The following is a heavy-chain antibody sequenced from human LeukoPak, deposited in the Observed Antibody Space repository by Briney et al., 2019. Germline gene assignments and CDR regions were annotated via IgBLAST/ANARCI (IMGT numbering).Heavy chain of an antibody. CDR2: IKQDGSAK. Sequence: PGGSLRLSCAASGFTFNNYWMSWVRQVPGKGLQWVANIKQDGSAKFYVDSVKGRFTISRDNTKNSLYLRMNSLRVEDTAVYYRARGDFSDYGGYVDAFDIWGQGTMVTVSS. V-gene: IGHV3-7*01. J-gene: IGHJ3*02. CDR1: GFTFNNYW. CDR3: ARGDFSDYGGYVDAFDI. D-gene: IGHD4-17*01.